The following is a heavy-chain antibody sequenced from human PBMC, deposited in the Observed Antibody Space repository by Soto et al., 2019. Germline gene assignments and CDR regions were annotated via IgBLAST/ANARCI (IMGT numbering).Heavy chain of an antibody. CDR2: IIPIFGTA. Sequence: QVQLVQSGAEVKKPGSSVKVSCKASGGTFSSYAISWVRQAPGQGLEWMGGIIPIFGTANYAQKFQGRVTITADESTSTAYMELSSLRSEDTAVYYCARDYYDSSGYYYYHYGMDVWGQGTTVTVSS. CDR3: ARDYYDSSGYYYYHYGMDV. V-gene: IGHV1-69*01. J-gene: IGHJ6*02. CDR1: GGTFSSYA. D-gene: IGHD3-22*01.